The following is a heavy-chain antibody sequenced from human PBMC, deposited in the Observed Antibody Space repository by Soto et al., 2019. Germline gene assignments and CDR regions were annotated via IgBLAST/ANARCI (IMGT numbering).Heavy chain of an antibody. D-gene: IGHD3-22*01. CDR1: GGSISSGGYY. CDR2: IYYSGST. V-gene: IGHV4-31*03. CDR3: AREGNYDSSGYGYYYGMDV. Sequence: PSETLSLTCTVSGGSISSGGYYWSWIRQHPGKGLEWIGYIYYSGSTYYNPSLKSRVTISVDTSKNQFSLKLSSVTAADTAVFYCAREGNYDSSGYGYYYGMDVWGQGTTVTVSS. J-gene: IGHJ6*02.